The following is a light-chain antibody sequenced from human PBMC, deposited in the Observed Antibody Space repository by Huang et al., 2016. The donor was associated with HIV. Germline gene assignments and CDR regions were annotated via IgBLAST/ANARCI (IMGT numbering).Light chain of an antibody. CDR2: AAS. V-gene: IGKV1-39*01. J-gene: IGKJ1*01. Sequence: DIQMTQSPSSLSASVRDRVTITCRASQTITNYLNWYLQIPGKAPKLLIYAASGLQSGVPSRFSGSGSGTNFTLTIRSLQPEDFATYYCQQTYSSPPWTFGQGTKVEIK. CDR1: QTITNY. CDR3: QQTYSSPPWT.